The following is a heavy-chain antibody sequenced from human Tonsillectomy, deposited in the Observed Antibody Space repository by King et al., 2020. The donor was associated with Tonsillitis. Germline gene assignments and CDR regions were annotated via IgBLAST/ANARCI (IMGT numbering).Heavy chain of an antibody. J-gene: IGHJ4*02. CDR3: ARRVEMATISHDYPFDY. D-gene: IGHD5-24*01. CDR2: IYNSVST. Sequence: QLQESGPGLVKPSQTLSLSCTVSGASISSGGYYWSWIRQHPGTGLEWIGYIYNSVSTYYNPSLKSRVTISADTSKNQFALKLSSVTAADTAVYYCARRVEMATISHDYPFDYWGQGTLVTVSS. CDR1: GASISSGGYY. V-gene: IGHV4-31*03.